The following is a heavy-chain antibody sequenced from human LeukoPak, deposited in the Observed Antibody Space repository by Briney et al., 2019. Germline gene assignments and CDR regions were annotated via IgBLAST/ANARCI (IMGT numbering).Heavy chain of an antibody. CDR1: GYTFTGYY. CDR3: AKVGAAQFDY. J-gene: IGHJ4*02. D-gene: IGHD3-16*01. CDR2: INPNSGGT. Sequence: ASVKVSSKASGYTFTGYYMHWVRQAPGRGLEWMGWINPNSGGTDYAQKFQGRVTMTRDTSINTAYMELSRVRSDDTAVYYCAKVGAAQFDYWGQGTLVTVSS. V-gene: IGHV1-2*02.